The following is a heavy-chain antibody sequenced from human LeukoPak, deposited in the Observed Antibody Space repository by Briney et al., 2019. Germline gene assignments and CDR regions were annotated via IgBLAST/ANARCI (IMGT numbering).Heavy chain of an antibody. V-gene: IGHV3-43*01. CDR3: AKDSNYYYYMDV. CDR1: GFTFEDYT. CDR2: ISWDGGST. Sequence: GGSLRLSCAASGFTFEDYTMHWVRQAPGKGLEWVSLISWDGGSTYYADSVKGRFTISRDNSKNSLYLQMNSLRTEDTALYYCAKDSNYYYYMDVWGKGTTVTVSS. J-gene: IGHJ6*03.